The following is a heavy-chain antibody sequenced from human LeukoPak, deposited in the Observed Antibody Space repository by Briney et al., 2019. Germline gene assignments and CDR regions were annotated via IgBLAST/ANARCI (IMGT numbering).Heavy chain of an antibody. J-gene: IGHJ4*02. CDR3: AKPRDYYGPFAY. CDR1: GFTFSSYA. V-gene: IGHV3-23*01. CDR2: ISGNGGTT. Sequence: GGSLRLSCAASGFTFSSYAMSWVRQAPGKGLEWVSAISGNGGTTYYADSVKGRFTISRDNSKNTLYLQMNSLRAEDTAVYYCAKPRDYYGPFAYWGREPWSPSPQ. D-gene: IGHD3-10*01.